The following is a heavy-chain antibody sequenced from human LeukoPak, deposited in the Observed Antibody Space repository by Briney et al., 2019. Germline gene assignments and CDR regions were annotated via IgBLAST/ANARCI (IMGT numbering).Heavy chain of an antibody. CDR3: ARLGYDSSELDYDYYYIDV. CDR2: IIPVFAIA. CDR1: GDTFSNSA. D-gene: IGHD3-22*01. Sequence: SVKVSCKASGDTFSNSAISWVRQAPGQGLEWMAVIIPVFAIADSAQKFQGRVTITADESTSTVYMEMSSLTSEDTAVYYCARLGYDSSELDYDYYYIDVWGKGTTVTVSS. V-gene: IGHV1-69*13. J-gene: IGHJ6*03.